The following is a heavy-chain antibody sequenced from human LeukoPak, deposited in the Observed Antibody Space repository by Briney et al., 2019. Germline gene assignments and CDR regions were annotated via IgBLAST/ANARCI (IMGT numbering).Heavy chain of an antibody. Sequence: GGSLRLSCAASGFTFSSYSMNWVRQAPGKGLEWVSSISSSSSYIYYADSVKGRLTISRDNAKNSLYLQMNSLRAEDTAVYYCARAGIAAVSNAFDIWGQGTMVTVSS. CDR1: GFTFSSYS. CDR3: ARAGIAAVSNAFDI. CDR2: ISSSSSYI. D-gene: IGHD6-13*01. V-gene: IGHV3-21*01. J-gene: IGHJ3*02.